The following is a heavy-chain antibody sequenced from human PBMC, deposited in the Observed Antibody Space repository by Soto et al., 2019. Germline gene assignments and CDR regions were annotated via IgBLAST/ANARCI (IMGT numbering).Heavy chain of an antibody. D-gene: IGHD6-19*01. CDR2: IYHSGST. Sequence: PSETLSLTCAVSGGSISSGGYSWSWIRQPPGKGLEWIGYIYHSGSTYYNPSLKSRVTISVDWSKNQFSLKLSSVTAADTAVYYCARDRYSSGPYYFDYWGQGTLVTVSS. CDR3: ARDRYSSGPYYFDY. V-gene: IGHV4-30-2*01. CDR1: GGSISSGGYS. J-gene: IGHJ4*02.